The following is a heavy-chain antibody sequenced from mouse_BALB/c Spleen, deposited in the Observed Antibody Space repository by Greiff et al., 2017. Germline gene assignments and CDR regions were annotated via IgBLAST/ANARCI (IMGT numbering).Heavy chain of an antibody. D-gene: IGHD2-4*01. CDR2: IYPGNSDT. Sequence: EVQLQQSGTVLARPGASVKMSCKASGYSFTSYWMHWVKQRPGQGLEWIGAIYPGNSDTSYNQKFKGKAKLTAVTSASTAYMELSSLTNEDSAVYYCTRGIYYDYDGFAYWGQGTLVTVSA. V-gene: IGHV1-5*01. CDR1: GYSFTSYW. J-gene: IGHJ3*01. CDR3: TRGIYYDYDGFAY.